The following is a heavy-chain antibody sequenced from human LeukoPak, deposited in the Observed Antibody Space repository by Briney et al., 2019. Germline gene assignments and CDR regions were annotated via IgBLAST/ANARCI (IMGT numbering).Heavy chain of an antibody. V-gene: IGHV5-51*01. CDR1: GYTFTSYW. CDR3: ARQYCSSTSCYEYYFDY. Sequence: GESLKISCKASGYTFTSYWIGWVRQMPGKGLEWMGIIYPGDSDTRYSPSFQGQVTISADRSISTAYLQWSSLKASDTAMYYCARQYCSSTSCYEYYFDYWGQGTLVTVSS. D-gene: IGHD2-2*01. CDR2: IYPGDSDT. J-gene: IGHJ4*02.